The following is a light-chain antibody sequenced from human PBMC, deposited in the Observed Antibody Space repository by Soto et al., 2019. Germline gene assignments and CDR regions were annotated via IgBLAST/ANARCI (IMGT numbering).Light chain of an antibody. Sequence: EIVMTQSPATLSASPGEGATLSCKAGQNVYNNLAWYQQRPGQPPRLLIYDASTRATGISARFSGSGYGTYFTYTIVSLQSEKIAVYFCPQCKNWPLTFGGGTKVDIK. CDR2: DAS. CDR1: QNVYNN. CDR3: PQCKNWPLT. J-gene: IGKJ4*01. V-gene: IGKV3-15*01.